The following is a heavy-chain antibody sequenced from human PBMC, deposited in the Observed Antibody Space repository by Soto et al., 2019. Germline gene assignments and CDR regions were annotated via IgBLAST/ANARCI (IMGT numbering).Heavy chain of an antibody. CDR3: ARGITMVRGVEINWFDP. V-gene: IGHV4-31*03. D-gene: IGHD3-10*01. CDR2: IYYSGST. CDR1: GGSISSGGYY. Sequence: QVQLQESGPGLVKPSQTLSLTCTVSGGSISSGGYYWSWIRQHPGKGLEWIGYIYYSGSTYYNPSLKSRVTISVDTSKNQFSLKLSSVTAADTAVYYCARGITMVRGVEINWFDPWGQGTLVTVSS. J-gene: IGHJ5*02.